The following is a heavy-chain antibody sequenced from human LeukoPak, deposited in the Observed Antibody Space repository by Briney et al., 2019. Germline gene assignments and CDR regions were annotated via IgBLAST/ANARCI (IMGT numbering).Heavy chain of an antibody. J-gene: IGHJ3*01. Sequence: ASVKVSCKASGYTFTGYYIHWVRQAPGQGLEWMGLINPGGDNTNYAQNFQGRVTMTRDTSTSTVYMELSSLRSEDTAIYYCARIRDGYNDAFWGQGTVVTVPS. V-gene: IGHV1-46*01. CDR3: ARIRDGYNDAF. CDR1: GYTFTGYY. D-gene: IGHD5-24*01. CDR2: INPGGDNT.